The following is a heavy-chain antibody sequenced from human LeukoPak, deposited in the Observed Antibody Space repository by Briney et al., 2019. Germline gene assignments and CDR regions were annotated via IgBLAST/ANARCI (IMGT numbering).Heavy chain of an antibody. Sequence: GESLKISCKGSGYSFTSYWLSWVRHMPGKGLEWVGRIDPSDSYTNYSPSSQGHVTISADKSISTASLQWSSLKASDPAMYYCALTMVREVIEVFDILGQGTMVTGSS. D-gene: IGHD3-10*01. V-gene: IGHV5-10-1*01. CDR3: ALTMVREVIEVFDI. J-gene: IGHJ3*02. CDR2: IDPSDSYT. CDR1: GYSFTSYW.